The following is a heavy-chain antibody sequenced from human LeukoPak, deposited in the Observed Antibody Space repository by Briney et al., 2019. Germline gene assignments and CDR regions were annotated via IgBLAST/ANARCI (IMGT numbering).Heavy chain of an antibody. CDR3: ARDQRVTGRPDIDY. D-gene: IGHD6-6*01. V-gene: IGHV3-74*03. CDR2: ISSDGSST. Sequence: GRSLRLSCAASAFTFRNHWMHWVRQTPGTGLVWVSRISSDGSSTTDADSVKGRFTISRDNAKNTLYLQMNNLRAEDTAMYYCARDQRVTGRPDIDYWGQGTLVIVSS. CDR1: AFTFRNHW. J-gene: IGHJ4*02.